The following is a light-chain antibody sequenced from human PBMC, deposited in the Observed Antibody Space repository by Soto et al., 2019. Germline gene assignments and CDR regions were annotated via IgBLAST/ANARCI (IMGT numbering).Light chain of an antibody. CDR2: KAS. V-gene: IGKV1-5*03. Sequence: DIQMTQSPSTLSASVGDRVTITCRASQTISTLLAWYQQRPGKAPNLLLYKASSLESGVPSRFSGSGSGTEFTLTISSLQPDDFATYFCQQYSTYPCTFCQGTKVEVK. CDR3: QQYSTYPCT. CDR1: QTISTL. J-gene: IGKJ1*01.